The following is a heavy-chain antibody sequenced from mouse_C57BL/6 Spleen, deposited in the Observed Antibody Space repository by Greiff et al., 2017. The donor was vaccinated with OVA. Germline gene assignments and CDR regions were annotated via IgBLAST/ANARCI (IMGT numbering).Heavy chain of an antibody. CDR2: INPSSGYT. CDR1: GYTFTSYW. V-gene: IGHV1-7*01. D-gene: IGHD3-2*02. Sequence: QVQLQQSGAELAKPGASVKLSCKASGYTFTSYWMHWVKQRPGQGLEWIGYINPSSGYTKYNQKFKDKATLTADKSSSTAYMQLSSLTYEDSAVYYCCFIDSSGYNYFDDWGQGTTLTVSS. CDR3: CFIDSSGYNYFDD. J-gene: IGHJ2*01.